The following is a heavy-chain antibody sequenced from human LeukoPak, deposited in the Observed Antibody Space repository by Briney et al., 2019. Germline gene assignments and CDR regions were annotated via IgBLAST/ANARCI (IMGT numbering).Heavy chain of an antibody. CDR3: ASPLRVPVDL. D-gene: IGHD2-2*01. CDR1: GFTFSTYW. J-gene: IGHJ2*01. CDR2: IKQDGSEK. V-gene: IGHV3-7*01. Sequence: PGGSLRLSCAASGFTFSTYWMTWVRQAPGKGLEWVANIKQDGSEKNYVDSVKGPFAVSRDNAKNLLYLQMNSLRADDTAVYYCASPLRVPVDLWGRGTLVTVSS.